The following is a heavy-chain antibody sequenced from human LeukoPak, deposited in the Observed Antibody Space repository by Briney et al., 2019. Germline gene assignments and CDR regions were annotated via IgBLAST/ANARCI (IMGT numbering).Heavy chain of an antibody. J-gene: IGHJ5*02. V-gene: IGHV1-18*01. CDR1: GYTFTSYG. CDR3: ARDGLGYCSSTSCYGWFDP. CDR2: ISAYNGNT. D-gene: IGHD2-2*03. Sequence: ASVKVSCKASGYTFTSYGISWVRQAPGQGLEWMGWISAYNGNTNYAQKLQGRVTMTTDTSTSTAYMELRSLRSDDTAVYYCARDGLGYCSSTSCYGWFDPWGQGTLVTVSS.